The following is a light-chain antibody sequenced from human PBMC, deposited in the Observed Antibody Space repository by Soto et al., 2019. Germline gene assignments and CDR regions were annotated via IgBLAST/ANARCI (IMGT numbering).Light chain of an antibody. CDR1: QSVPSAY. J-gene: IGKJ2*01. CDR3: QQYATSPYT. V-gene: IGKV3-20*01. Sequence: ENVLTQSPDTLSLSPGERATLSCWASQSVPSAYLAWYQQRPGQSPRLLIYGTSSRATGIPDRFSGSGYGTDFTLTISRLEPEDFAVYLCQQYATSPYTFGQGTKLEIK. CDR2: GTS.